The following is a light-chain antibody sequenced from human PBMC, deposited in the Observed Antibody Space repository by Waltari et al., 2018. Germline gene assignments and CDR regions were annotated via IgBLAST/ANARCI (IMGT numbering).Light chain of an antibody. CDR2: EDD. CDR3: QSYDSDNHWV. CDR1: GGSIPTNY. J-gene: IGLJ3*02. V-gene: IGLV6-57*01. Sequence: NLLLTQPHSVSESPGKTVTISCTGSGGSIPTNYVQCLQHRPGSSPITVIYEDDQRPSGVPDRFSGSIDSSSNSASLIISGLKSEDEADYYCQSYDSDNHWVFGGGTKLTV.